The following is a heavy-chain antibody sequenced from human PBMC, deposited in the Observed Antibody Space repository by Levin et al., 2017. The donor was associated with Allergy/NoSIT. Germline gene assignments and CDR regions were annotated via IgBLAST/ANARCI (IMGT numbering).Heavy chain of an antibody. Sequence: SETLSLTCAVSGGSISSTNWWSWVRQPPGKGLEWIGYLYYSGSTNYNPSLKSRVTISLDTSKNQFSLKLSSVTAADTAVYYCAAESIVEAALDYWGQGTLVTVSS. CDR3: AAESIVEAALDY. CDR2: LYYSGST. J-gene: IGHJ4*02. D-gene: IGHD1-26*01. V-gene: IGHV4-4*02. CDR1: GGSISSTNW.